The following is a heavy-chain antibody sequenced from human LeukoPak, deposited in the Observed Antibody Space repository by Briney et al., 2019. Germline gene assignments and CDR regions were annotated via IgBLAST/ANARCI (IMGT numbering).Heavy chain of an antibody. CDR2: ISAYNGNT. J-gene: IGHJ4*02. CDR3: ARVVPAATFDY. V-gene: IGHV1-18*01. D-gene: IGHD2-2*01. Sequence: ASVKVSCKASGGTFSSYAISWVRQAPGQGLEWMGWISAYNGNTNYAQKLQGRVTMTTDTSTSTAYMELRSLRSDDTAVYYCARVVPAATFDYWGQGTLVTVSS. CDR1: GGTFSSYA.